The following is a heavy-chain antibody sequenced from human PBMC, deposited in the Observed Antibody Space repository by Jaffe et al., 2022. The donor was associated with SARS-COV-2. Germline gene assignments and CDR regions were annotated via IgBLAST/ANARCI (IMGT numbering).Heavy chain of an antibody. Sequence: EVQLVESGGGLVKPGGSLRLSCAASGFTFSSYSMNWVRQAPGKGLEWVSSISSSSSYIYYADSVKGRFTISRDNAKNSLYLQMNSLRAEDTAVYYCARFREPVYGMDVWGQGTTVTVSS. CDR3: ARFREPVYGMDV. CDR1: GFTFSSYS. CDR2: ISSSSSYI. J-gene: IGHJ6*02. V-gene: IGHV3-21*01.